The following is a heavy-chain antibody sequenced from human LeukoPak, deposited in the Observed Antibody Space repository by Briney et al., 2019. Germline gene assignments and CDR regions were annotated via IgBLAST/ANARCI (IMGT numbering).Heavy chain of an antibody. CDR3: ARATRGSSSWGYLDY. D-gene: IGHD6-13*01. CDR2: IWNDGSTK. J-gene: IGHJ4*02. Sequence: GMSLRLSCAVSGFTFSKYVMHWVRQAPGKGLEWVAVIWNDGSTKYYADSVKGRFTVSRVNSHNTLDLQMNSLRVEDTAIYYCARATRGSSSWGYLDYWGQGTLVTVSS. V-gene: IGHV3-33*01. CDR1: GFTFSKYV.